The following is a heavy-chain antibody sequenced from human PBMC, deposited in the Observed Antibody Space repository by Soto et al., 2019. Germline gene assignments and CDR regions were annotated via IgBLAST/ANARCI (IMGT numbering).Heavy chain of an antibody. CDR3: ARVSNLYNWFDP. CDR1: GGTFSSYA. Sequence: SVKVSCKASGGTFSSYAISWVRQAPGQGLEWMGGIIPIFGTANYAQKFQGRVTITADEYTSTAYMELSSLRSEDTAVYYCARVSNLYNWFDPWGQGTLVTVSS. V-gene: IGHV1-69*13. CDR2: IIPIFGTA. J-gene: IGHJ5*02.